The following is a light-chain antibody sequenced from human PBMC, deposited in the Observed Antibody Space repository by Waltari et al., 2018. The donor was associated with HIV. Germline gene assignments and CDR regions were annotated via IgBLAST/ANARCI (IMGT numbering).Light chain of an antibody. J-gene: IGLJ2*01. Sequence: QSALTQPASVSGSPGPSITISCPGTSSDVGSYNLVSWYQQHPGKGPKLMISEVSKRPSGVSHRFSGSKSGNTASLTISGLQAEDEADYYCCSYAGSSTYVIFGGGTKLTVL. CDR2: EVS. CDR3: CSYAGSSTYVI. V-gene: IGLV2-23*02. CDR1: SSDVGSYNL.